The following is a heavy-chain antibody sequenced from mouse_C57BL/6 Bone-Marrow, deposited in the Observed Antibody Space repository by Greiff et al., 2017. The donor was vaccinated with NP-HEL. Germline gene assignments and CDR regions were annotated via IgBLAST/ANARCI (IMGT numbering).Heavy chain of an antibody. CDR3: TTGRYGNYAWFAY. CDR1: GFNIKDYY. V-gene: IGHV14-1*01. D-gene: IGHD2-1*01. J-gene: IGHJ3*01. CDR2: IDPEDGDT. Sequence: VHVKQSGAELVRPGASVKLSCTASGFNIKDYYMHWVKQRPEQGLEWIGRIDPEDGDTEYAPKFQGKATMTADTSSNTAYLQLSSLTSEDTAVYYCTTGRYGNYAWFAYWGQGTLVTVSA.